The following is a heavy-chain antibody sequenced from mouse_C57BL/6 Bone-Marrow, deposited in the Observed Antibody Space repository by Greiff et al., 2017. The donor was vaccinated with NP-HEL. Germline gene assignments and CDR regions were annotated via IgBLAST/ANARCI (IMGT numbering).Heavy chain of an antibody. Sequence: QVQLKESGAELARPGASVKLSCKASGYTFTSYGISWVKQRTGQGLEWIGEIYPRSGNTYYNEKFKGKATLTADKSSSTAYMELRSLTSEDSAVYFCARDYSNPFAYWGQGTLVTVSA. CDR2: IYPRSGNT. V-gene: IGHV1-81*01. CDR3: ARDYSNPFAY. CDR1: GYTFTSYG. J-gene: IGHJ3*01. D-gene: IGHD2-5*01.